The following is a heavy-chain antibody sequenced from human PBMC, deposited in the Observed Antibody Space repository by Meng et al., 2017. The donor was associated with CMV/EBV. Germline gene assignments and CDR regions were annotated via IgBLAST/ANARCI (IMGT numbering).Heavy chain of an antibody. J-gene: IGHJ5*02. CDR2: IFSNDEK. CDR3: ARISGWGWFDP. Sequence: GPTLVKPTETLTLTCTVSGFSLSNARMGVSWIRQPPGKALEWLAHIFSNDEKSYSTSLKSRLTISKDTSKSQVVLTMTNMDPVDTATYYCARISGWGWFDPWGQGTLVTVSS. V-gene: IGHV2-26*01. D-gene: IGHD1-14*01. CDR1: GFSLSNARMG.